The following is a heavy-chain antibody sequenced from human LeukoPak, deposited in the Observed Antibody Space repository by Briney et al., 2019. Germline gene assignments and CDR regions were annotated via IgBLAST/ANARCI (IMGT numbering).Heavy chain of an antibody. CDR2: ISGSSSYT. CDR3: AKEFNRGLPDY. J-gene: IGHJ4*02. Sequence: PGGSLRLSCAASGFTFSDYYMSWIRQAPGKGLEWVSYISGSSSYTNYADSVKGRFTISRDNAKKSLYLQMNSLRAEDTAVYYCAKEFNRGLPDYWGQGTLVTVPS. CDR1: GFTFSDYY. D-gene: IGHD2-21*01. V-gene: IGHV3-11*06.